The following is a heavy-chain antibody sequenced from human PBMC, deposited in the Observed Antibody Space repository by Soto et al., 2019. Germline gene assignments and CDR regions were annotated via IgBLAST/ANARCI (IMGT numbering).Heavy chain of an antibody. Sequence: QVQLVQSGAEVKKPGSSVKVSCKASGDTFSNHTISWVRQAPGQGLEWMGRIIPMLGVANYAQKFQGRVTIIADKSTSTAYMELSSLRSADTAVYYCERVAEMGTVTKGYYYYMDVWGKGTTVTVSS. D-gene: IGHD4-17*01. J-gene: IGHJ6*03. V-gene: IGHV1-69*04. CDR2: IIPMLGVA. CDR1: GDTFSNHT. CDR3: ERVAEMGTVTKGYYYYMDV.